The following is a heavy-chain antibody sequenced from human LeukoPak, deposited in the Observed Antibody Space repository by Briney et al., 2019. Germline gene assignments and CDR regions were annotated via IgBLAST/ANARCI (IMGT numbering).Heavy chain of an antibody. CDR3: AREHPIYCSSTSCYSYFDY. V-gene: IGHV1-69*13. CDR1: EGTFSSYA. D-gene: IGHD2-2*01. CDR2: LIPIFGPA. Sequence: SVKVSCKASEGTFSSYAISWVRQATGQGLDLMGALIPIFGPANYTQKFQGRVTITADESTSTAYMELSSLRSEDTAVYYYAREHPIYCSSTSCYSYFDYWGHGTLVTVSS. J-gene: IGHJ4*01.